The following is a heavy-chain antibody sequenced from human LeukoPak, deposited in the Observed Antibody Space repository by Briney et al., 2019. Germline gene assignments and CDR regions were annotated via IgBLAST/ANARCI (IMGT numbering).Heavy chain of an antibody. J-gene: IGHJ1*01. Sequence: PAGSLRLSCAASGFTFTNYDMNWVRQAPGKGLEWVSAIGVNTDRTYYADAVRGRFTISRDYSQNTLSLQMSSLRAEDTAVYYCAKGHGDHIPAEYLQHWGQGTLVTVSS. V-gene: IGHV3-23*01. D-gene: IGHD4-17*01. CDR2: IGVNTDRT. CDR3: AKGHGDHIPAEYLQH. CDR1: GFTFTNYD.